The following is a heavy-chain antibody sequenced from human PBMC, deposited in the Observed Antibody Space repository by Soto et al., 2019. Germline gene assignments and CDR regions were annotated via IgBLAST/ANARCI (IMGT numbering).Heavy chain of an antibody. CDR2: IWYDGSNK. Sequence: QVQLVESGGGVVQPGRSLRLSCAASGFTFSSYGMHWVRQAPGKGLEWVAVIWYDGSNKYYADSVKGRFTISRDNSKNTLYLQMHSLRAEDTAVYYCARAVAGTVNWFDPWGQGTLVTVSS. CDR3: ARAVAGTVNWFDP. J-gene: IGHJ5*02. D-gene: IGHD6-19*01. V-gene: IGHV3-33*01. CDR1: GFTFSSYG.